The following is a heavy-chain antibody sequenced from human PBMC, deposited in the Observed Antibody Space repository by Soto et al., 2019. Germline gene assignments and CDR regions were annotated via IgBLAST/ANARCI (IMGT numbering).Heavy chain of an antibody. CDR1: GFTFSSYA. CDR3: AKSGGYYYYFDY. V-gene: IGHV3-23*01. CDR2: ISGSGGST. J-gene: IGHJ4*02. Sequence: VGSLRLSCAASGFTFSSYAMSWVRQAPGKGLEWVSAISGSGGSTYYADSVKGRFTISRDNSKNTLYLQMNSLRAEDTAVYYCAKSGGYYYYFDYWGQGTLVTVSS. D-gene: IGHD3-22*01.